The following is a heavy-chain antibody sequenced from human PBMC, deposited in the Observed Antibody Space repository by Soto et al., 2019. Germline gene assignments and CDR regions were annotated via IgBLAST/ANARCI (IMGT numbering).Heavy chain of an antibody. CDR1: GFTFSGYG. J-gene: IGHJ4*02. D-gene: IGHD1-26*01. CDR2: TRHDGSNT. V-gene: IGHV3-30*02. Sequence: QVQLVESGGGVVQPGGSLRLSCAAPGFTFSGYGMHWVRQAPGKGREWVAITRHDGSNTYYQDSVRGRFTISRDNSKKTLYLQMDSLRAEDTAVYYCARDGVGATTFFGYFDYWGQGTLVTVSS. CDR3: ARDGVGATTFFGYFDY.